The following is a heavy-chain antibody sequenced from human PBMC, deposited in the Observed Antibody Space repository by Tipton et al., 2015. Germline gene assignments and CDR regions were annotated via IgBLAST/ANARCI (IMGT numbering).Heavy chain of an antibody. J-gene: IGHJ4*02. CDR1: GGSISSYY. V-gene: IGHV4-59*01. CDR3: AREVWYNDSTGYDY. CDR2: IYSSATT. Sequence: TLFLTCTVSGGSISSYYWNWIRQSPGKGLEWIGYIYSSATTSYSSALRSRVTTSVDTSKNQFSLNLRSVTAADTAVYYCAREVWYNDSTGYDYWGQGTLVTVSS. D-gene: IGHD3-22*01.